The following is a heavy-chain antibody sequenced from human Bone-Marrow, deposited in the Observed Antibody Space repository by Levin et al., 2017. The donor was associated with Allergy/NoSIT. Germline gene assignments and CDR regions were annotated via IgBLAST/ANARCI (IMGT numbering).Heavy chain of an antibody. D-gene: IGHD2-15*01. J-gene: IGHJ3*02. CDR1: GFTFTSSA. CDR3: ADMGPGVMRAASRLGTVDI. Sequence: VASVKVSCKASGFTFTSSAVQWVRQPRGQRLEWMGWIVVGTGNTNSAQKFQERVTFARDLSTSTAYMEPSDLMFEDTAFYYWADMGPGVMRAASRLGTVDIWGQGTLVTVSS. V-gene: IGHV1-58*01. CDR2: IVVGTGNT.